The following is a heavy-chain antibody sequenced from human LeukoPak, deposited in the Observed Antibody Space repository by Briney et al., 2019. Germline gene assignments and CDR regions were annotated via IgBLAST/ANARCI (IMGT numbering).Heavy chain of an antibody. CDR1: GFTFSSYG. CDR2: ISYDGGNK. V-gene: IGHV3-30*18. D-gene: IGHD3-22*01. CDR3: AKDFYYYDSSGYYRHPYYFDY. J-gene: IGHJ4*02. Sequence: GGSLRLSCAASGFTFSSYGMHWVRQAPGKGLEWVAVISYDGGNKYYADSVKGRFTISRDNSKNTLYLQMNSLRAEDTAVYYCAKDFYYYDSSGYYRHPYYFDYWGQGTLVTVSS.